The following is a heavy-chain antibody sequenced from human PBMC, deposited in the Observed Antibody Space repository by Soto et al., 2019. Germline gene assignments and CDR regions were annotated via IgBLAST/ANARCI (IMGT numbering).Heavy chain of an antibody. CDR2: IYYSGST. J-gene: IGHJ4*02. V-gene: IGHV4-30-4*01. CDR3: ARSYCGGDCYNFDY. CDR1: GGSISSGDYY. Sequence: SETLSLTCTVSGGSISSGDYYWSWIRQPPGKGLEWIGYIYYSGSTYYNPSLKSRVTISVDTSKNQFSLKLSSVTAADTAVYYCARSYCGGDCYNFDYWGQGTLVTVSS. D-gene: IGHD2-21*02.